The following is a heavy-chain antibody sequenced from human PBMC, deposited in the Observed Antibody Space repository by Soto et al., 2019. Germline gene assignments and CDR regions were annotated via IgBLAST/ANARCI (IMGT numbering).Heavy chain of an antibody. CDR3: AKELSYNSGRPFDY. J-gene: IGHJ4*02. V-gene: IGHV3-23*01. CDR1: GFAFSSCA. D-gene: IGHD3-10*01. CDR2: ISNSGGAT. Sequence: EVQLLESGGGLVQPGGSLRLSCVASGFAFSSCAMTWVRQAPGKGLEWVSSISNSGGATFYADSVKGRFTVSRENSKNTLYLQMNSLRTEDTALYYCAKELSYNSGRPFDYWGQGTLVTVSS.